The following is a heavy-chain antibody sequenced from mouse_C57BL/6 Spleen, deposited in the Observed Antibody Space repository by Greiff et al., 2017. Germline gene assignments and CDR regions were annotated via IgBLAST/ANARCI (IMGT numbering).Heavy chain of an antibody. CDR2: ISYDGSN. CDR1: GYSITSGYY. D-gene: IGHD1-1*01. Sequence: EVQLQQSGPGLVKPSQSLSLTCSVTGYSITSGYYWNWIRQFPGNKLEWMGYISYDGSNNYNPSLKNRISITRDTSKNQFFLKLNSVTTEDTATYYCARDVYYGSSYVAYWGQGTLVTVSA. J-gene: IGHJ3*01. CDR3: ARDVYYGSSYVAY. V-gene: IGHV3-6*01.